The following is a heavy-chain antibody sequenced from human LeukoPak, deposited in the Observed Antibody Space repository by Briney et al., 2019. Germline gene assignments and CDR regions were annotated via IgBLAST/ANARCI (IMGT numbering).Heavy chain of an antibody. D-gene: IGHD3-22*01. V-gene: IGHV3-48*03. CDR1: GFTFNRYE. CDR3: ARDNYDSSGPYYFDY. J-gene: IGHJ4*02. CDR2: ISSSGSAI. Sequence: GGSLRLSCAASGFTFNRYEMNWVRQAPGKGLEWVSYISSSGSAIYYADSVKGRFTISRANAKNSLYLQMNSLRAEDTAVYYCARDNYDSSGPYYFDYWGQGTLVTVSS.